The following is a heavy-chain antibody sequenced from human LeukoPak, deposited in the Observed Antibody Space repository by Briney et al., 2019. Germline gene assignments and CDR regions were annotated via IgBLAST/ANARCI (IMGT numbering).Heavy chain of an antibody. V-gene: IGHV3-74*01. CDR1: GFTLSNSW. CDR2: INPDGSVK. D-gene: IGHD5-24*01. J-gene: IGHJ2*01. Sequence: GGSLRLSCAASGFTLSNSWMIHWVRQVPGEGLEWVSRINPDGSVKSDGFNTGYADSVRGRFTISTDNAKNTLYLQMNSLRGEDTAVYYCARDGGRDTQDWYFDLWGRGTQVTVSS. CDR3: ARDGGRDTQDWYFDL.